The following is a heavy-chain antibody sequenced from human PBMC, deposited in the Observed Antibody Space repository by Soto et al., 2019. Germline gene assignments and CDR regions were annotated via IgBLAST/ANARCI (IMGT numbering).Heavy chain of an antibody. V-gene: IGHV1-18*03. D-gene: IGHD1-26*01. J-gene: IGHJ6*02. CDR3: ARDKLEYSRSYYGRHYYYYGMDV. Sequence: QVQLVQSGAEVKKPGASVKVSCKASGYTFTSYGISWVRQAPGQGLEWMGWISAYNGNTNYAQKLQGRVTMTTDTSTSTAYMELRSLRSDDMAVYYCARDKLEYSRSYYGRHYYYYGMDVWGQGTTVTVSS. CDR2: ISAYNGNT. CDR1: GYTFTSYG.